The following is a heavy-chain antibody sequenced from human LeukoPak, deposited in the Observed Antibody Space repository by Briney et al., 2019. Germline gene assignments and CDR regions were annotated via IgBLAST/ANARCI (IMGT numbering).Heavy chain of an antibody. Sequence: GGSLRLSCAASGFTFSTYSMNWVRQAPWKGLEWVSYIGRSSSPIYYADSVKGRFTISRDNAKNSLYLQMNGLRAEDTAVYYCARGPSSQFRTDYWGQGTLVTVSS. CDR2: IGRSSSPI. J-gene: IGHJ4*02. CDR3: ARGPSSQFRTDY. V-gene: IGHV3-48*01. D-gene: IGHD2-2*01. CDR1: GFTFSTYS.